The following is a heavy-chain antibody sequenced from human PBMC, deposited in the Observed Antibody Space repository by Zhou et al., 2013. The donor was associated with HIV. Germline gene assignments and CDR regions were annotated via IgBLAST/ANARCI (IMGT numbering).Heavy chain of an antibody. CDR3: ARGSRLNCSSTSCADYYYYYMDV. Sequence: QVQLVQSGAEVKKPGSSVKVSCKASGGTFSSYAISWVRQAPGQGLEWMGGIIPIFGTANYAQKFQGRVTITTDESTSTAYMELSSLRSEDTAVYYCARGSRLNCSSTSCADYYYYYMDVWGKGTTVTVSS. CDR2: IIPIFGTA. D-gene: IGHD2-2*01. V-gene: IGHV1-69*05. CDR1: GGTFSSYA. J-gene: IGHJ6*03.